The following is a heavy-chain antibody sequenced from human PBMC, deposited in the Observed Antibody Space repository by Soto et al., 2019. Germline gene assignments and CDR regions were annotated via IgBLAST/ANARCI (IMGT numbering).Heavy chain of an antibody. D-gene: IGHD6-13*01. J-gene: IGHJ4*02. CDR1: GYTFTGYY. CDR2: INPNSGGT. Sequence: ASVKVSCKASGYTFTGYYMHWVRQAPGQGLEWMGWINPNSGGTNYAQKFQGRVTMTRDTSISTAYMELSRLRSDDTAVYYCARDSTIQYSSSWYVLFDYWGQGTLVTVSS. V-gene: IGHV1-2*02. CDR3: ARDSTIQYSSSWYVLFDY.